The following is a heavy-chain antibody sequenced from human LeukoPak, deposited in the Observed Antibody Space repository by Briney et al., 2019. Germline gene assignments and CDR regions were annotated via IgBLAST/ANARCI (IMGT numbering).Heavy chain of an antibody. V-gene: IGHV4-34*01. J-gene: IGHJ4*02. D-gene: IGHD6-25*01. CDR1: GGSISGYY. CDR3: ARGPHRIAASGTVDN. Sequence: SETLSLTCAVYGGSISGYYWSWIRQPQGKGLEWIGEIHYSGSTNYNPSLTSRVTISIDTSKNQVSLKMRSVTAADTAVYYCARGPHRIAASGTVDNWGQGTRVTVSS. CDR2: IHYSGST.